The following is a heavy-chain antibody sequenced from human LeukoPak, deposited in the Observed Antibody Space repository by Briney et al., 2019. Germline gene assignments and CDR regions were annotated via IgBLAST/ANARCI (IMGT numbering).Heavy chain of an antibody. J-gene: IGHJ4*02. Sequence: PGGSLRLSCAASGFTFSSYEMNWVRQAPGKGLEYVSAISSNGGSTYYANSVKGRFTISRDNSKNTLYLQMGSLRAEDMAVYYCARWWLRANDYWGQGTLVTVSS. V-gene: IGHV3-64*01. D-gene: IGHD2-15*01. CDR2: ISSNGGST. CDR3: ARWWLRANDY. CDR1: GFTFSSYE.